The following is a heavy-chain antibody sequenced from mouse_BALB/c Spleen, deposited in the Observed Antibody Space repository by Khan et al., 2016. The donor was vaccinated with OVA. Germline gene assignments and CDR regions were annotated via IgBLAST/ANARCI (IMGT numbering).Heavy chain of an antibody. V-gene: IGHV3-1*02. CDR3: ARLDGNYGYFDV. Sequence: EVQLQESGPDLVKPSQSLSLTCTVTGYSITSGYSWHWIRQFPGNKLEWMGYIHYSGSTNYNPSLKSRLSFTRDTSKHQFFLHLNSVTTEDTATYYCARLDGNYGYFDVWGAGTTVTVSS. D-gene: IGHD2-1*01. CDR1: GYSITSGYS. CDR2: IHYSGST. J-gene: IGHJ1*01.